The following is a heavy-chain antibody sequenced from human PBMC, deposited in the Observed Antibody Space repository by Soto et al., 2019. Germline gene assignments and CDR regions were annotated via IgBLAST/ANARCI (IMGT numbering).Heavy chain of an antibody. CDR1: GFILSNYV. Sequence: EVQLLESGGGLVQPGGSLRLSCAASGFILSNYVMHWVRQGPGRGLEYLASIRSSGSGTHYADSVKGRFTISRDNSKNTLYLQMGSLRTDDTALYHCARDARVSGTYYYYYMDVWGKGTTVTVSS. CDR2: IRSSGSGT. J-gene: IGHJ6*03. V-gene: IGHV3-64*07. CDR3: ARDARVSGTYYYYYMDV. D-gene: IGHD3-3*01.